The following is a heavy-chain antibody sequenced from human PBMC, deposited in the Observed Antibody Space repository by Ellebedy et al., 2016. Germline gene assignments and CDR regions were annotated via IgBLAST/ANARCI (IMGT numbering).Heavy chain of an antibody. J-gene: IGHJ5*02. CDR1: GFTFTDYY. CDR3: ARAWGYCTNGVGCWFDP. CDR2: ISSSSSTI. Sequence: GESLKISCAASGFTFTDYYMSWIRQAPGKGLEWVSYISSSSSTIYYADSVKGRFTISRDNAKNSLYLQMNSLRAEDTAVYYCARAWGYCTNGVGCWFDPWGQGTLVTVSS. D-gene: IGHD2-8*01. V-gene: IGHV3-11*01.